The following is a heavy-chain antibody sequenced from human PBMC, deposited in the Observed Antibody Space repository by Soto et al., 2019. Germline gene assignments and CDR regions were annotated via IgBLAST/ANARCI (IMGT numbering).Heavy chain of an antibody. CDR2: VSPYSNIT. V-gene: IGHV1-18*01. CDR1: DYIFTTYG. D-gene: IGHD3-10*01. J-gene: IGHJ6*02. Sequence: ASVKVSCKSSDYIFTTYGISWVLQAPGQGLEWMGWVSPYSNITNYAQKFQGRVTMTTETSTSTVYMELRSLRSDDTAMYYCAGNGERDLGLNYYFYYGMDVWGQGTSVTVSS. CDR3: AGNGERDLGLNYYFYYGMDV.